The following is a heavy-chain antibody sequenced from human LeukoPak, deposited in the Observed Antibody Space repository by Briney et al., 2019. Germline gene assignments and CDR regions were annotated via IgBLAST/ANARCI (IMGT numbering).Heavy chain of an antibody. V-gene: IGHV3-64D*06. CDR2: ISSNGGST. D-gene: IGHD5-12*01. CDR1: GFTFSSYA. CDR3: VKDVFRYSGYDSTFDY. J-gene: IGHJ4*02. Sequence: PGGSLRLSCSASGFTFSSYAMHWVRQAPGKGLEYVSAISSNGGSTYYADSVKGRFTISRDNSKNTLYLQMSSLRAEDTAVYYCVKDVFRYSGYDSTFDYWGQGTLVTVSS.